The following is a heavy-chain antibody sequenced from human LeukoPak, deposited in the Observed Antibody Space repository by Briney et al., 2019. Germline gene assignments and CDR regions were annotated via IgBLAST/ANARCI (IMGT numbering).Heavy chain of an antibody. J-gene: IGHJ6*04. CDR3: AKGGPYYDGSGPLYV. CDR2: ISGDGSST. CDR1: GFTFDDYA. D-gene: IGHD3-22*01. V-gene: IGHV3-43*02. Sequence: GGSLRLSCAASGFTFDDYAMHWVRQAPGEGLEWVSLISGDGSSTYYADSVKGRFTISRVNSKNSLYLQMNSLTTEDTALFYCAKGGPYYDGSGPLYVWGKGTTVTVSS.